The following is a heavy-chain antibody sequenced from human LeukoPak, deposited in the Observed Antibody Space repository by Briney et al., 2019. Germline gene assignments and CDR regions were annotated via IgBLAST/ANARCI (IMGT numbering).Heavy chain of an antibody. Sequence: GGSLRLSCAVSGFTFSSYSMNWVRQAPGKGLEWVSSISSSSSYIYYADSVKGRFTISRDNAKNSLYLQMNSLRAEDTAVYYCARDLGGYSYPSDYWGQGTLVTVSS. CDR2: ISSSSSYI. V-gene: IGHV3-21*01. CDR1: GFTFSSYS. CDR3: ARDLGGYSYPSDY. J-gene: IGHJ4*02. D-gene: IGHD5-18*01.